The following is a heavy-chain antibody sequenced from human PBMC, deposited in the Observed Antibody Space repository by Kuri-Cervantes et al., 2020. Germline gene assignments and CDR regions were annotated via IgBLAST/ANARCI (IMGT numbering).Heavy chain of an antibody. CDR3: ARGQGAILALLDI. CDR2: IFQSGST. CDR1: GGSISNGRW. V-gene: IGHV4-4*02. J-gene: IGHJ6*02. Sequence: SETLSLTCAVSGGSISNGRWWSWVRQPPGKGLEWIGEIFQSGSTNYNPSLKSRVTISMDTSQNQFSLRLTSVTAADTAMYYCARGQGAILALLDIWGQGTTVTVSS. D-gene: IGHD3-3*01.